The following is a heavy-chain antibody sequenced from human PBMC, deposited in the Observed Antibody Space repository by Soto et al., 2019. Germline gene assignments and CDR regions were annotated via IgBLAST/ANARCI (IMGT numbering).Heavy chain of an antibody. Sequence: GGSLRLSCAASGFTFSSYWMSWVRQAPGKGLEWGANIKQDGSEKYYVESVKGRFTISRDNAKNSLYLQMNSLRAEDTAVYYCARLTHNYCTNGVCYTNNEYYGMDVWGQGTTVTVS. D-gene: IGHD2-8*01. CDR1: GFTFSSYW. CDR3: ARLTHNYCTNGVCYTNNEYYGMDV. J-gene: IGHJ6*02. CDR2: IKQDGSEK. V-gene: IGHV3-7*01.